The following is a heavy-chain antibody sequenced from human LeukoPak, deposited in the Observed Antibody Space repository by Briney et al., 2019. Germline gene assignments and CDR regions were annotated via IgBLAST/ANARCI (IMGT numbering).Heavy chain of an antibody. V-gene: IGHV3-33*01. Sequence: GGSLRLSCAASGFTFSSYGMHWVRQAPGKGLEGVAVICYDGSKKYYADSVKGRFTISRDNSKNTLYLQINSLTAEDTAVYYCARAAGFAFYYYGSGSYFDYWGQGSLVTVSP. D-gene: IGHD3-10*01. CDR3: ARAAGFAFYYYGSGSYFDY. CDR2: ICYDGSKK. J-gene: IGHJ4*02. CDR1: GFTFSSYG.